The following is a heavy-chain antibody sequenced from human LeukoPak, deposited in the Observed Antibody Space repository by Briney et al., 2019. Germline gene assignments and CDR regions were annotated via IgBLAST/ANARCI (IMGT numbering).Heavy chain of an antibody. Sequence: ASVKVSCKASGYTFTGYYMHWVRQAPGQGLEWMGWINPNSGGTNYAQKFQGRVTMTRDTSISTAYMELSRLRSDDTAVYYCARVQQLVGGWFDPWGQGTLVTVSS. V-gene: IGHV1-2*02. CDR3: ARVQQLVGGWFDP. D-gene: IGHD6-6*01. CDR1: GYTFTGYY. CDR2: INPNSGGT. J-gene: IGHJ5*02.